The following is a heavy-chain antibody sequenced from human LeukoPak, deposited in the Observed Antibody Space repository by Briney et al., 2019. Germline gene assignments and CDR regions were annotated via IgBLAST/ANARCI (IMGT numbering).Heavy chain of an antibody. V-gene: IGHV4-34*01. CDR1: GGSFSGYY. Sequence: SETLSLTCAVYGGSFSGYYWSWIRQPPGKGLEWLGEINHSGSTNYNPSLKSRVTISVDTSKNQFSLKLSSVTAADTAVYYCAKDRATQYNWNPDYWGQGTLVTVSS. CDR2: INHSGST. J-gene: IGHJ4*02. D-gene: IGHD1-20*01. CDR3: AKDRATQYNWNPDY.